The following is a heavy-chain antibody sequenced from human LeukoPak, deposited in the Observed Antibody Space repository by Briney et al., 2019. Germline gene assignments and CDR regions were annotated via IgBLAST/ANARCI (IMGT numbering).Heavy chain of an antibody. CDR1: GFTFSSYW. CDR2: IKQDGSVK. V-gene: IGHV3-7*01. D-gene: IGHD4-17*01. CDR3: ARAMVTTVRFYYYYYMDV. Sequence: GGAPRLSCAASGFTFSSYWKTRVRQGPGKGLGWGAKIKQDGSVKYYVDSVKGRFTISRDSAKNSLYLQMNSLSVEDTAVYYCARAMVTTVRFYYYYYMDVWGKGTTVTVSS. J-gene: IGHJ6*03.